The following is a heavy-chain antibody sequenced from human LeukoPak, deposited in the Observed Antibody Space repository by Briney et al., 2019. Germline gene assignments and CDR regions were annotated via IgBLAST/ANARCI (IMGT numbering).Heavy chain of an antibody. CDR3: ARHSRAFDI. CDR1: GYSFSRYW. V-gene: IGHV5-51*01. CDR2: IYPGDSDT. Sequence: GESLQISCQGSGYSFSRYWIGWVRQMPGKGLEWMGIIYPGDSDTRYSPSFQGQVTISADKSISTAYLQWSSLKASDTAMFYCARHSRAFDIWGQGTMVTVSS. J-gene: IGHJ3*02.